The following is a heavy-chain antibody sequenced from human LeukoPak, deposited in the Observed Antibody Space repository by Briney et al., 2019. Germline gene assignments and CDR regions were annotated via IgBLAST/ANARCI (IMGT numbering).Heavy chain of an antibody. D-gene: IGHD2-2*01. CDR1: GGSISSGDYY. Sequence: SQTLSLTCTVSGGSISSGDYYWSWIRQPPGKGLEWIGYIYYSGSTYYNPSLKSRVTISVATSKNQFSLKLSSVTAADTAVYYCARGPRTTPGYYYYMDVWGKGTTVTVSS. J-gene: IGHJ6*03. CDR3: ARGPRTTPGYYYYMDV. CDR2: IYYSGST. V-gene: IGHV4-30-4*01.